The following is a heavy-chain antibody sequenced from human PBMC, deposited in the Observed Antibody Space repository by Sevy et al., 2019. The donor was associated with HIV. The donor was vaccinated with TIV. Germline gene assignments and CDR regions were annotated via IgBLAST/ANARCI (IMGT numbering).Heavy chain of an antibody. CDR1: GFTFSSYW. CDR2: INQGGNQK. J-gene: IGHJ4*02. V-gene: IGHV3-7*01. Sequence: GGSLRLSCAASGFTFSSYWINWVRQAPGEGLEWVANINQGGNQKQYMDSVKGRFTISRDNAENAVYLQMNSLRVEDTAVYYCAVGHSGAAAGRFDSWGQGTLVTVSS. D-gene: IGHD6-13*01. CDR3: AVGHSGAAAGRFDS.